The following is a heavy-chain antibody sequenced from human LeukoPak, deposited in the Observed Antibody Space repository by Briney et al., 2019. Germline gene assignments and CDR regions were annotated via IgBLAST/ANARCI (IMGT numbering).Heavy chain of an antibody. Sequence: SETLSLTCSVSGDSISYFCWSWIRQAAGKGLEWIGRISGSGSTDYNASLKSRVTMSVDTSKNQLSLKVISVTAADTAVYYCARAYSSTQWGYMDVWGKGITVTVSS. CDR3: ARAYSSTQWGYMDV. D-gene: IGHD6-13*01. J-gene: IGHJ6*03. CDR1: GDSISYFC. V-gene: IGHV4-4*07. CDR2: ISGSGST.